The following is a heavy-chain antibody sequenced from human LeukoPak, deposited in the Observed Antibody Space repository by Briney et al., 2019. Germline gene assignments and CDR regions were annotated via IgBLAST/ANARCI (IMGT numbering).Heavy chain of an antibody. J-gene: IGHJ3*02. CDR1: GFTFSDYY. CDR3: ARGRDGYNSGAFDI. Sequence: PGGSLRLSCAASGFTFSDYYMSWIRQAPGKGLEWVSYISSSGSTIYYADSVKGRFTISRDSAKNSLCLQMNSLRAEDTAVYSCARGRDGYNSGAFDIWGQGTMVTVSS. D-gene: IGHD5-24*01. V-gene: IGHV3-11*04. CDR2: ISSSGSTI.